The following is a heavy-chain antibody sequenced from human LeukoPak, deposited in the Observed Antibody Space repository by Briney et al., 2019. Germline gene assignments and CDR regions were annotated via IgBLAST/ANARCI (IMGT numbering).Heavy chain of an antibody. J-gene: IGHJ4*02. Sequence: GRSLRLSCAASGFTFDDYAMHWVRQAPGKGLEWASGISWNSGSIGYADSVKGRFTISRDNAKNSLYLQMNSLRAEDTALYYCAAVYGSGSSVDYWGQGTLVTVSS. V-gene: IGHV3-9*01. CDR3: AAVYGSGSSVDY. CDR1: GFTFDDYA. CDR2: ISWNSGSI. D-gene: IGHD3-10*01.